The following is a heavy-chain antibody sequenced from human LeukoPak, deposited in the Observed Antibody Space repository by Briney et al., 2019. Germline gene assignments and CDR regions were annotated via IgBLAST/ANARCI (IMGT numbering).Heavy chain of an antibody. Sequence: SLTVSLTCTVSSGSISSGGYLWRSIRQHPGKVVELSGYNCYNGSTYYHPSLKSRVTKSVDTSKDQFSLKLSSVTAADTAVYYCARVRLGYCSSTRCYVGGPFVYWGQGAMVTVSS. CDR2: NCYNGST. CDR3: ARVRLGYCSSTRCYVGGPFVY. D-gene: IGHD2-2*01. J-gene: IGHJ4*02. V-gene: IGHV4-31*03. CDR1: SGSISSGGYL.